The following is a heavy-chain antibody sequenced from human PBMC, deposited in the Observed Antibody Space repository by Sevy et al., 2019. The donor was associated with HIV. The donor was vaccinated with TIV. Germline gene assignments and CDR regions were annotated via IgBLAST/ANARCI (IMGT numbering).Heavy chain of an antibody. Sequence: GGSLRLSCAASGFSLNSFWMNWVRQTPGKGLEWVANINQNGSVTYYVDSVKGRFTISRDNSRNLLYLQMTSLRVEDTALYYCVRAVATNGSFWVQGTLVTVSS. CDR3: VRAVATNGSF. V-gene: IGHV3-7*01. CDR2: INQNGSVT. J-gene: IGHJ4*02. CDR1: GFSLNSFW. D-gene: IGHD2-15*01.